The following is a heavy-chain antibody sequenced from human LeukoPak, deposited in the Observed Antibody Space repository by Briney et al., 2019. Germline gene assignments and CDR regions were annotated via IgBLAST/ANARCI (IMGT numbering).Heavy chain of an antibody. J-gene: IGHJ4*02. V-gene: IGHV4-39*07. CDR2: IYYSGST. CDR1: GGSISSSSYY. CDR3: AGGIVATLNN. Sequence: PSETLSLTCTVSGGSISSSSYYWGWIRQPPGKGLEWIGSIYYSGSTYYNPSLKSRVTISVDTSKNQFSLKLSSVTAADTAVYYCAGGIVATLNNWGQGTLVTVSS. D-gene: IGHD5-12*01.